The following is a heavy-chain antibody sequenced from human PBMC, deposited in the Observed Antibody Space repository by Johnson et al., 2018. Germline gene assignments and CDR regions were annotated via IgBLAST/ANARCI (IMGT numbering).Heavy chain of an antibody. Sequence: VQLVQSGGGLVKPGGSLRLSCAASGFTFSSHSMNWVRQAPGKGLEWVSFISSSSTYIYYADSVKGRLTISRNNAKTSLYLQMKSLRAEATAFYYWAKDLGAYTYYYYGMDVWGHGTTVTVSS. CDR3: AKDLGAYTYYYYGMDV. D-gene: IGHD2-2*02. J-gene: IGHJ6*02. V-gene: IGHV3-21*04. CDR1: GFTFSSHS. CDR2: ISSSSTYI.